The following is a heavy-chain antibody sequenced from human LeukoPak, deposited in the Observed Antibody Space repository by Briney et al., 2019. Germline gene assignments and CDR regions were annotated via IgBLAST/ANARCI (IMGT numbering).Heavy chain of an antibody. J-gene: IGHJ5*02. D-gene: IGHD3-10*01. V-gene: IGHV4-30-2*01. CDR3: ARGGRGVPFDP. Sequence: SETLSLTCAVSGGSIISGGYSWSWIRQPPGKGLEWIGYIYHSGSTYYNPSLKSRVTISVDRSKNQFSLKLSSVTAADTAVYYCARGGRGVPFDPWGQGTLVTVSS. CDR1: GGSIISGGYS. CDR2: IYHSGST.